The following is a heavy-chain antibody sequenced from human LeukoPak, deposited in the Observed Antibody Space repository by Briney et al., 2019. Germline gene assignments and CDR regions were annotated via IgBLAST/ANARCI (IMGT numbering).Heavy chain of an antibody. Sequence: GESLKISCKGSGYSFTSYWIGWVRQMPGKGLEWMGIIYPGDSDTRYSPSFQGQVTISADKSISTAYLQWSSLKASDTAMYYCARHPARTYGDPSNVDYWGQGTLVTVSS. CDR1: GYSFTSYW. CDR2: IYPGDSDT. CDR3: ARHPARTYGDPSNVDY. V-gene: IGHV5-51*01. J-gene: IGHJ4*02. D-gene: IGHD4-17*01.